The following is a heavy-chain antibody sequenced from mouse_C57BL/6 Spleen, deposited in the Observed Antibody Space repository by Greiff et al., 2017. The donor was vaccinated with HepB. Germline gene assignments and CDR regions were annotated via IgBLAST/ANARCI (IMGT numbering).Heavy chain of an antibody. V-gene: IGHV3-6*01. CDR1: GYSITSGYY. J-gene: IGHJ1*03. CDR2: ISYDGSN. Sequence: VQLKESGPGLVKPSQSLSLTCSVTGYSITSGYYWNWIRQFPGNKLEWMGYISYDGSNNYNPSLKNRISITRDTSKNQFFLKLNSVTTEDTATYYCARESYYGSSYRYFDVWGTGTTVTVSS. CDR3: ARESYYGSSYRYFDV. D-gene: IGHD1-1*01.